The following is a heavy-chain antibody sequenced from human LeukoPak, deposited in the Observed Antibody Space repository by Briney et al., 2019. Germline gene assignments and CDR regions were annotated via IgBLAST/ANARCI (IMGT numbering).Heavy chain of an antibody. Sequence: SETLSLTCTVSGGSISSSSYYWGWIRQPPGKGLEWIGSIYYSGSTYYNPSLKSRVTMSVDTSKNQFSLKLSSVTAADTAVYYCARHNNYASLQPYYYGLGSPSLFDYWGQGTLVTVSS. V-gene: IGHV4-39*01. CDR1: GGSISSSSYY. D-gene: IGHD3-10*01. CDR3: ARHNNYASLQPYYYGLGSPSLFDY. J-gene: IGHJ4*02. CDR2: IYYSGST.